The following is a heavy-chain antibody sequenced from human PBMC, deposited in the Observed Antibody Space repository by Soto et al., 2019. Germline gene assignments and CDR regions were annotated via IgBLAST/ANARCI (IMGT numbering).Heavy chain of an antibody. CDR2: IIPIFGTA. D-gene: IGHD3-22*01. CDR3: ARGYYDSSGYATSDAFDI. CDR1: GGTFSSYS. Sequence: SVKVSCKASGGTFSSYSISWVRQAPGQGLEWMGGIIPIFGTANYAQKFQGRVTITADESTSTAYMELSSLRSEDTAVYYCARGYYDSSGYATSDAFDIWGQGTMVTVSS. V-gene: IGHV1-69*13. J-gene: IGHJ3*02.